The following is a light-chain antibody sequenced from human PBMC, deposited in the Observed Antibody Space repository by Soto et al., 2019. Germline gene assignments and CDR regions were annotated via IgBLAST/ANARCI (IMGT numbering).Light chain of an antibody. Sequence: DIQMTQSPSSLSASVGDRITITCRASQSISTYLNWYHQKPGKAPKLLISAASSLQSGVPSRFSGSGSGTDFTLTISSLQPEDFATYFCQQSYTIPFTFGQGIKVDIK. J-gene: IGKJ2*01. CDR1: QSISTY. CDR2: AAS. V-gene: IGKV1-39*01. CDR3: QQSYTIPFT.